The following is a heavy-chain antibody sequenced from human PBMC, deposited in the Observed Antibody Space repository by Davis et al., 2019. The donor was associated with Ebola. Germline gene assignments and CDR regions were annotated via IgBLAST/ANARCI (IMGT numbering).Heavy chain of an antibody. CDR2: IYYTGRT. CDR1: GGFISGHY. V-gene: IGHV4-59*11. J-gene: IGHJ4*02. CDR3: ARDRVGLDF. D-gene: IGHD1-26*01. Sequence: SETLSLTCTVSGGFISGHYWSWIRQPPGKGLEWIGYIYYTGRTKYNTSLRSRVTMSVDRSKNQFSLSLNSVTAADTAVYFCARDRVGLDFWGRGTLVTVAS.